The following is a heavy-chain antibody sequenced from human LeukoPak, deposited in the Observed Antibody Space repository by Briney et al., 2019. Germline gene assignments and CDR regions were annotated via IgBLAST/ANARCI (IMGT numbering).Heavy chain of an antibody. CDR2: IKQDGSEK. V-gene: IGHV3-7*01. Sequence: GGSLRLSCAASGFTFSSYEMNWVRQAPGKGLEWVANIKQDGSEKYYVDSVKGRFTISRDNAKNSLYLQMNSLRAEDTAVYYCARTGLVRFFDYWGQGTLVTVSS. CDR1: GFTFSSYE. D-gene: IGHD6-19*01. J-gene: IGHJ4*02. CDR3: ARTGLVRFFDY.